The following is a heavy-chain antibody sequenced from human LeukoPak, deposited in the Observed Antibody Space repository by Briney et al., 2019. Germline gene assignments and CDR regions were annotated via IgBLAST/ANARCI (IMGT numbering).Heavy chain of an antibody. CDR1: GFTFSSYG. CDR3: AKAPPYTKYFDY. Sequence: GGSLRLSCAASGFTFSSYGMHWVRQAPGKGLEWVSAISGSGGSTYYADSVKGRFTISRDNSKNTLYLQMYSLRAEDTAIYYCAKAPPYTKYFDYWGQGTLLTVSS. V-gene: IGHV3-23*01. D-gene: IGHD1-1*01. J-gene: IGHJ4*02. CDR2: ISGSGGST.